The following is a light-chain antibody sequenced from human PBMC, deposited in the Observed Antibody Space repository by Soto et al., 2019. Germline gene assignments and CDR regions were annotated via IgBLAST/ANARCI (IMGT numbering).Light chain of an antibody. CDR1: QSVSSSY. Sequence: EIVLTQSPGTLSLSPGERATLSCRVSQSVSSSYLAWYQQKPGQAPRLLIYGASSRATGIPDRFSGSGSGTDFTLTISRLEPEDFAVYYCQQYGSSPFTFGPGTKVDIK. CDR3: QQYGSSPFT. CDR2: GAS. V-gene: IGKV3-20*01. J-gene: IGKJ3*01.